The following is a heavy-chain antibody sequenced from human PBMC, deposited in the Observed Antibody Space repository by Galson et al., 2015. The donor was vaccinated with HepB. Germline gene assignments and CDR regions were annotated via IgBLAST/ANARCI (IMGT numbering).Heavy chain of an antibody. J-gene: IGHJ4*02. D-gene: IGHD3-22*01. V-gene: IGHV4-59*12. Sequence: ETLSLTCTVSGVSIGLYPCTWIRQSPGKGLEYIGSAYYNGDTNYRPSLKSRVTISIDTSKNQFYLTLSSVTAADTAVYYCARGKITMTTVVPPENWGQGTLVTVSS. CDR3: ARGKITMTTVVPPEN. CDR2: AYYNGDT. CDR1: GVSIGLYP.